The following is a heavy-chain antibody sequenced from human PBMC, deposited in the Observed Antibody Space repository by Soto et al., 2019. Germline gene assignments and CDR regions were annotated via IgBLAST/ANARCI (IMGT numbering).Heavy chain of an antibody. D-gene: IGHD6-19*01. J-gene: IGHJ4*02. CDR1: GYIFTSCA. CDR2: ISADNDNT. V-gene: IGHV1-3*01. CDR3: ARTPGTSAWDINDF. Sequence: ASVKVSCKASGYIFTSCAMHWVRQAPGHRLEWMGWISADNDNTRYSQKFQGRVTITSDTSASTAYLELSSLRSEDTAVYYCARTPGTSAWDINDFSGQATLVTVSS.